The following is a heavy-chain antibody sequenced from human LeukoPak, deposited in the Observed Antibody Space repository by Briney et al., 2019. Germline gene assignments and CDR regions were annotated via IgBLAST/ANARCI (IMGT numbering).Heavy chain of an antibody. CDR1: GYSISSGYY. D-gene: IGHD2-15*01. CDR3: ARVRGRNAFDI. Sequence: SETLSLTCTVSGYSISSGYYWGWIRQPPGKGLEWIGSIYHSGSTYYNPSLKSRVTISVDTSKNQFSLKLSSVTAADTAVYYRARVRGRNAFDIWGQGTMVTVSS. CDR2: IYHSGST. J-gene: IGHJ3*02. V-gene: IGHV4-38-2*02.